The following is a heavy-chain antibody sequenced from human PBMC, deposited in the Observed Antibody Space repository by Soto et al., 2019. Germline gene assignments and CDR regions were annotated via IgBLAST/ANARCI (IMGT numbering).Heavy chain of an antibody. D-gene: IGHD2-15*01. CDR1: GFTFTSSA. J-gene: IGHJ6*02. Sequence: QMQLVQSGPEVKKPGTSVKVSCKASGFTFTSSAVQWVRQARGQRLEWIGWIVVGSGNTNYAQKFQQRVTITRDMSKSTTKMELSGLRSGDAAEYYSAADKSCSGGSCYERSCGGMDVWGQGTTVTVSS. V-gene: IGHV1-58*01. CDR3: AADKSCSGGSCYERSCGGMDV. CDR2: IVVGSGNT.